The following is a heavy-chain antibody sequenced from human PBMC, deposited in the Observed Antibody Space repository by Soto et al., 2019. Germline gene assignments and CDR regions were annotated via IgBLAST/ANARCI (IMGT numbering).Heavy chain of an antibody. Sequence: GGSLRLSCAASGFTFSSYGMHWVRQAPGKGLEWVAVIWYDGSNKYYADSVKGRSTISRDNSKNTLYLQMNSLRAEDTAVYYCAREANGYYYDSSGYSPFLDYWGQGTLVTVSS. CDR3: AREANGYYYDSSGYSPFLDY. CDR2: IWYDGSNK. D-gene: IGHD3-22*01. V-gene: IGHV3-33*01. J-gene: IGHJ4*02. CDR1: GFTFSSYG.